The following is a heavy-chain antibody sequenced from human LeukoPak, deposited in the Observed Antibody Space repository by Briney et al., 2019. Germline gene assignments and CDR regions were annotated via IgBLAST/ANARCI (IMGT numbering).Heavy chain of an antibody. J-gene: IGHJ4*02. CDR3: ARVPPTFSAGFDY. Sequence: GGSLRLSCAASGFTFSDHYMDWVRQAPGKGLEWVGRTRNKANSYTTEYAASVKGRFTISRDDSKNSLYLQMNSLKTEDTAVYYCARVPPTFSAGFDYWGQGTLVTVSS. D-gene: IGHD6-13*01. CDR1: GFTFSDHY. V-gene: IGHV3-72*01. CDR2: TRNKANSYTT.